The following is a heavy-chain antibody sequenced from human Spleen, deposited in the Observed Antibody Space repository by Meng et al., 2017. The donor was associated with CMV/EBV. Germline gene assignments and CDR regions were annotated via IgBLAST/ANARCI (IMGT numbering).Heavy chain of an antibody. CDR2: ISWNSGSI. CDR3: AKKTWRH. J-gene: IGHJ4*02. V-gene: IGHV3-9*01. CDR1: GFTFSDFY. Sequence: SLKISFAASGFTFSDFYMTWIRQAPGKGLEWVSGISWNSGSIAYADSVKGRFTISRDNAKNSLYLQMNSLRAENTAFYYFAKKTWRHWGQGTLVTVSS.